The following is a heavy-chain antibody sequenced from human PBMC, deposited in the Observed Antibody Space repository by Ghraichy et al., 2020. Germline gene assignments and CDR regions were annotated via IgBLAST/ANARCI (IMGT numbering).Heavy chain of an antibody. CDR2: IWYDGSNK. J-gene: IGHJ6*02. V-gene: IGHV3-33*01. Sequence: LSLTCAASGFTFSSYGMHWVRQAPGNGLEWVAVIWYDGSNKYYADSVKGRFTISRDNSKNTLYLQMNSLRAEDTAVYYCARDRITMVRGVILYYYGMDVWGQGTTVTVSS. D-gene: IGHD3-10*01. CDR1: GFTFSSYG. CDR3: ARDRITMVRGVILYYYGMDV.